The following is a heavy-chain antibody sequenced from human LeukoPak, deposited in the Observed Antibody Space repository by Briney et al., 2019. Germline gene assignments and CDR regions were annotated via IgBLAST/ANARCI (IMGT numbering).Heavy chain of an antibody. CDR3: ARLGARQMLEY. D-gene: IGHD4-17*01. Sequence: GGSLRLSCTASGFTFGDYAVSWVRQAPGKGLEWVANIKQDGGQIYYLESVKGRFTVSRDNAKNSLYLQMNSLRAEDTAVYYCARLGARQMLEYWGQGTLVTVSS. CDR1: GFTFGDYA. J-gene: IGHJ4*02. V-gene: IGHV3-7*01. CDR2: IKQDGGQI.